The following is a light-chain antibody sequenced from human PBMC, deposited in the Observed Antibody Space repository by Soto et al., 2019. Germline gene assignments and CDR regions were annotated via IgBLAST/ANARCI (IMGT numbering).Light chain of an antibody. CDR1: RTNIGSYY. V-gene: IGLV1-47*01. Sequence: QSVLTQPPSASGTPGQRVTLSCSGRRTNIGSYYVYWYQQLPGTAPKIIIYRNNQRPSGVPDRISGSKSGTSASLAISGFRSEDEADYYCSAWDDSLSGYVFGTGTKVTVL. J-gene: IGLJ1*01. CDR3: SAWDDSLSGYV. CDR2: RNN.